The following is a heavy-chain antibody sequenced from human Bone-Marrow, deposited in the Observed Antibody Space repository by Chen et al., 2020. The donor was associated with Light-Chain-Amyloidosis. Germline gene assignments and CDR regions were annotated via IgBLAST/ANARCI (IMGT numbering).Heavy chain of an antibody. J-gene: IGHJ5*02. CDR1: GYPFTSYG. Sequence: QVQLVQSGAEVKKPGASVKVSCKASGYPFTSYGISWVRQAPGQGLEWMGWISAYNGNTNYAQKLQGRVTMTTDTSTSTAYMELRSLRSDDTAVYYCARVGFLGWFGELLNWFDPWGQGTLVTVSS. V-gene: IGHV1-18*01. D-gene: IGHD3-10*01. CDR2: ISAYNGNT. CDR3: ARVGFLGWFGELLNWFDP.